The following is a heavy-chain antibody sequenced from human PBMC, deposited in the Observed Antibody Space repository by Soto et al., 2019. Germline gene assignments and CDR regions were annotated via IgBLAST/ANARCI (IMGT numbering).Heavy chain of an antibody. V-gene: IGHV4-30-2*01. CDR3: ASSTSWSLYYFDY. Sequence: SETLPLSFAVSGGSISSGGYSGSCIRQPPGKGLEWIVYIYHSGSTYYDPSLKSRVTISVDRSKNQFSLKLSSVTAADTAVYYCASSTSWSLYYFDYWGQGTLVPVYS. D-gene: IGHD2-2*01. CDR1: GGSISSGGYS. J-gene: IGHJ4*02. CDR2: IYHSGST.